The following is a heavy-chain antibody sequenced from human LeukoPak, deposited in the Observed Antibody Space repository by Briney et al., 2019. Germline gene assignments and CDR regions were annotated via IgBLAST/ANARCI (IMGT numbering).Heavy chain of an antibody. CDR3: ARGMRGPDY. V-gene: IGHV3-74*01. CDR1: GFTFSSYW. J-gene: IGHJ4*02. CDR2: INNDGTDT. Sequence: PGGSLRLSCASSGFTFSSYWMHWVRQAPGEGRVWITPINNDGTDTNYAHSVKGRSTISRDNAKNTLCLQTNSLRVEDTAMYYCARGMRGPDYWGQGTLVTVSS.